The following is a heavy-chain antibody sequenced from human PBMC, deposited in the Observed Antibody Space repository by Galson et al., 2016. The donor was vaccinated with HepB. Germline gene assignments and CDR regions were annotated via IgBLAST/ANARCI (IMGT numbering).Heavy chain of an antibody. V-gene: IGHV4-4*02. J-gene: IGHJ4*02. CDR2: IFPSGST. D-gene: IGHD2-21*01. CDR3: ARQDVWSIEY. CDR1: GASISSRYW. Sequence: SETLSLTCVVSGASISSRYWWSWVHQNPAKGMEWIGEIFPSGSTNYNPSLQSRVTISLDKSDNQFSLEMTSVSAADTAVYYCARQDVWSIEYWGQGILVTVSS.